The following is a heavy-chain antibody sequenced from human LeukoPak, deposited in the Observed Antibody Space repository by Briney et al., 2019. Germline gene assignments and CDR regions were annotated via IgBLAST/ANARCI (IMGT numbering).Heavy chain of an antibody. Sequence: GGSLRLSCAASGFTFSSYEMNWVRQAPGKGLEWVSYISSSGSTIYYADSVKGRFTISRDNAKNSLYLQMNSLRAEDTAVYYCARAEDYGDYADDYWGQGTLVTVSS. CDR3: ARAEDYGDYADDY. J-gene: IGHJ4*02. CDR2: ISSSGSTI. D-gene: IGHD4-17*01. V-gene: IGHV3-48*03. CDR1: GFTFSSYE.